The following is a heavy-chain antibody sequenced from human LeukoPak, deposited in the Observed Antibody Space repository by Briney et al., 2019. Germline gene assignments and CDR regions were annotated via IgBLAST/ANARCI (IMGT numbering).Heavy chain of an antibody. J-gene: IGHJ3*02. V-gene: IGHV1-46*01. CDR3: ARDRNLIAVAGTQAFDI. CDR1: VYTFTNYF. CDR2: INPSGNST. D-gene: IGHD6-19*01. Sequence: GASVTVSFKSSVYTFTNYFMHWVRQAPGQGLEWMGIINPSGNSTIYAQKFQDRVTMTSDTSTSTVYMDLRSLTFEDTAVYYCARDRNLIAVAGTQAFDIWGQGTMVTVSS.